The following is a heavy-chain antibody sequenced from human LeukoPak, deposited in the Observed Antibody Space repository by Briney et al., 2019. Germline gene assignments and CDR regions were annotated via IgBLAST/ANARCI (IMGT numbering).Heavy chain of an antibody. Sequence: ASVKVSCKASGYTFTNNFMHWVRQAPGQGLEWMGIINPSGDNTWYAQKFQGRVTMTRDMATSTDYMEVSSLRSEDTAVYYCARDNGGTAMAYYYYYYMDVWGKGTTVTISS. CDR3: ARDNGGTAMAYYYYYYMDV. CDR1: GYTFTNNF. V-gene: IGHV1-46*01. J-gene: IGHJ6*03. D-gene: IGHD5-18*01. CDR2: INPSGDNT.